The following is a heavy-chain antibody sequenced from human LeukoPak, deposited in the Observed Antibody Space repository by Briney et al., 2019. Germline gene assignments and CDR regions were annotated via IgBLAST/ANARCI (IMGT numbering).Heavy chain of an antibody. V-gene: IGHV1-69*05. Sequence: ASVKVSCKASGGTFNRYAISRVGQAPGQGLEWMGGIIPIFGTANYAQKFQGRVTITTDESTSTAYMELSSLRSEDTAVYYCAENDYWGQGTLVTVSS. CDR1: GGTFNRYA. CDR3: AENDY. J-gene: IGHJ4*02. CDR2: IIPIFGTA.